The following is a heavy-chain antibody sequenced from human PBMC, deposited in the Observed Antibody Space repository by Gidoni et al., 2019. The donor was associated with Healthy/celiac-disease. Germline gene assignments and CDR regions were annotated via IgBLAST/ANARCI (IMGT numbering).Heavy chain of an antibody. Sequence: EVQLVESVGGLVKPGCSLSLSCAASGFTFSNAWMSWVRQAPRQGRECVGRIKRKTDGGTTNYAAPVKRRLTISRDDSKNTLYLQMNSLKTEDTAVYYCTTSAYSSWSEYHYYCYYGMDVWGQGTTVTVSS. CDR2: IKRKTDGGTT. J-gene: IGHJ6*02. CDR3: TTSAYSSWSEYHYYCYYGMDV. V-gene: IGHV3-15*01. D-gene: IGHD6-6*01. CDR1: GFTFSNAW.